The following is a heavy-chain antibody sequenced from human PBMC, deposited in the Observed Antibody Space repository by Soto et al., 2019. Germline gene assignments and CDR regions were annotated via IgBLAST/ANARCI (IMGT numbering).Heavy chain of an antibody. CDR1: GGSFSGYY. CDR2: INHSGST. Sequence: SETLSLTCAVYGGSFSGYYWSWIRQPPGKGLEWIGEINHSGSTNYNPSLKSRVTISVDTSKNQFSLKLSSVTAADTAVYYCARGRSPYYYGSGSYSYYYGMDVWGQGTTVTVSS. V-gene: IGHV4-34*01. CDR3: ARGRSPYYYGSGSYSYYYGMDV. D-gene: IGHD3-10*01. J-gene: IGHJ6*02.